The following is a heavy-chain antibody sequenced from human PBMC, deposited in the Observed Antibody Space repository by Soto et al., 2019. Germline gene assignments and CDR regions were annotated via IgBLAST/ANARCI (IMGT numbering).Heavy chain of an antibody. D-gene: IGHD3-16*01. CDR3: ARSGSHFYDEPDFYPSRFVS. V-gene: IGHV1-69*01. CDR1: GGTFSSYA. CDR2: IIPILATA. Sequence: QVQLVQSGAEVKKPGSSVKVSCKASGGTFSSYAITWMRQAPGQGPEWMGGIIPILATANYAQKFQGRVTITADEFTSTAYMELRSLISEATAVYYCARSGSHFYDEPDFYPSRFVSWGQGPLVTV. J-gene: IGHJ4*02.